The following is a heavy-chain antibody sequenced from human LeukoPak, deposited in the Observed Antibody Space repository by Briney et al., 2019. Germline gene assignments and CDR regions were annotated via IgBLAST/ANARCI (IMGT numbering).Heavy chain of an antibody. CDR1: GYTFTGYY. CDR2: INPNSGGT. Sequence: ASVKVSCKASGYTFTGYYIHWVRQAPGQGLEWMGWINPNSGGTNYAQKFQGRVTMTRDTSISTAYMELSRLRSDDTAVYYCAREGGCSGGSCYGAFDIWGQGTMVTVSS. J-gene: IGHJ3*02. V-gene: IGHV1-2*02. D-gene: IGHD2-15*01. CDR3: AREGGCSGGSCYGAFDI.